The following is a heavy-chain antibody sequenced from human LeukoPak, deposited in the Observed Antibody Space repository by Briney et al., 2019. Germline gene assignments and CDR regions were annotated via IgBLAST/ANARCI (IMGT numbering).Heavy chain of an antibody. CDR3: ARGSSSAWYQPQDY. CDR2: ISGSGGST. Sequence: GGSLRLSCAASGFNFNLFWMTWVRQAPGKGLEWVSAISGSGGSTYYADSVKGRFTISRDNSRNTLYVQMNSLRAEDTAVYYCARGSSSAWYQPQDYWGQGTLVTVSS. CDR1: GFNFNLFW. D-gene: IGHD6-19*01. J-gene: IGHJ4*02. V-gene: IGHV3-23*01.